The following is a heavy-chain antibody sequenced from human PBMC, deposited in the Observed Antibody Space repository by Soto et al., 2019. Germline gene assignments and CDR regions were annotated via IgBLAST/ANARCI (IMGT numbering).Heavy chain of an antibody. V-gene: IGHV3-33*01. J-gene: IGHJ6*02. D-gene: IGHD6-13*01. CDR3: ARDPFSGYSSSWYSSHYYYYGMDV. CDR1: GFTFSSYG. CDR2: IWYDGSNK. Sequence: QVQLVESGGGVVQPGRSLRLSCAASGFTFSSYGMHWVRQAPGKGLEWVAVIWYDGSNKYYADSVKGRFTISRDNSKNTLYLQMNSLRAEDTAVYYCARDPFSGYSSSWYSSHYYYYGMDVWGQGTTVTVSS.